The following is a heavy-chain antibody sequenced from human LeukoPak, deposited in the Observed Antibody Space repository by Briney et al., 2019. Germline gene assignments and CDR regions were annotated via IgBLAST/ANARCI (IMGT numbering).Heavy chain of an antibody. J-gene: IGHJ4*02. Sequence: SETLSLTCAVSGYSFSSGYYWGWIRQPPGKGLEWIASINHTGSTYYSPSLKSRVTMSLDTSKNQFSLRLRSVTAAGTAVYYCARDNYGAFDFWGQGTLVTVSS. CDR1: GYSFSSGYY. V-gene: IGHV4-38-2*02. CDR2: INHTGST. CDR3: ARDNYGAFDF. D-gene: IGHD4-11*01.